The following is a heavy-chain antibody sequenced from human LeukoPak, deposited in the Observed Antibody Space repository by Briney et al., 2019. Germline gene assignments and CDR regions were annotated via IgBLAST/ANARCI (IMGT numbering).Heavy chain of an antibody. CDR2: INPNTGAT. J-gene: IGHJ4*02. D-gene: IGHD3-22*01. CDR3: ARGAHYHDSSEGYDY. Sequence: ASVKVSCKPSGYTFTGYYLHWVRQAPGQGPEWMGWINPNTGATMYAQKFQGRVTMTRDTSISTAYMELSRLRSDDTAVYYCARGAHYHDSSEGYDYWGQGTLVTVSS. CDR1: GYTFTGYY. V-gene: IGHV1-2*02.